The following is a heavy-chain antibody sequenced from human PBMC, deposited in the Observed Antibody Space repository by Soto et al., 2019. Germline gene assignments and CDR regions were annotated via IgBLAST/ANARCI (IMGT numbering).Heavy chain of an antibody. V-gene: IGHV4-30-4*01. D-gene: IGHD2-2*01. CDR3: ARVGYLGYCTSTRCPNFDY. CDR1: GGSISSGDYY. Sequence: TSETLSLTCTVSGGSISSGDYYWSWIRQPPGKGLEWIGYIYYSGSTYYNPSLKSRVTILVDASKNQFSLKLSSVTAADTAVYYCARVGYLGYCTSTRCPNFDYWGQGTLVTVSS. J-gene: IGHJ4*02. CDR2: IYYSGST.